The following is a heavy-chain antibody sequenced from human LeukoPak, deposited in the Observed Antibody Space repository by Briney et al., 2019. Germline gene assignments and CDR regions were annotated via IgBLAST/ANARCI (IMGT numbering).Heavy chain of an antibody. CDR2: ISSSNSYI. V-gene: IGHV3-21*01. J-gene: IGHJ3*02. Sequence: GSLRLSCAASGFTFSSYSMNWVRQAPGKGLEWVSSISSSNSYIYYADSVKGRFTISRDNAKNSLYLQMNSLRAEDTAVYYCARDLRQQLVKDAFDIWGQGTMVTVSS. CDR3: ARDLRQQLVKDAFDI. D-gene: IGHD6-13*01. CDR1: GFTFSSYS.